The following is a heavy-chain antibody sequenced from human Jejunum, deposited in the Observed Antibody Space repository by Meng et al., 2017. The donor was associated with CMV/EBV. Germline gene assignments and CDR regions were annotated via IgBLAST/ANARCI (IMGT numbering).Heavy chain of an antibody. D-gene: IGHD2-2*01. V-gene: IGHV3-30-3*01. J-gene: IGHJ3*02. CDR1: FSSYA. CDR2: ISYDGSNK. Sequence: FSSYAMHWVRQAPGKGLEWVAVISYDGSNKYYADSVKGRFTISRDNSKNTLYLQMNSLTAEDTAVYYCARRGGYCSSPSCPGAFDIWGHGTMVTVSS. CDR3: ARRGGYCSSPSCPGAFDI.